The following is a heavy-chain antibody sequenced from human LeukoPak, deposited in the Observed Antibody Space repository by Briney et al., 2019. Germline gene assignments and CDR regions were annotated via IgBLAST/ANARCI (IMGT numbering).Heavy chain of an antibody. CDR1: GGSFSGYY. CDR3: ARVFGFEEPKGKYYFDY. CDR2: INHSGST. V-gene: IGHV4-34*01. Sequence: PSETLSLTCAVYGGSFSGYYWSWIRQPPGKGLEWIGEINHSGSTNYNPSLKSRVTISVDTSKNQFSLKLSSVTAADTAVYYCARVFGFEEPKGKYYFDYWGQGTLVTVSS. D-gene: IGHD3-10*01. J-gene: IGHJ4*02.